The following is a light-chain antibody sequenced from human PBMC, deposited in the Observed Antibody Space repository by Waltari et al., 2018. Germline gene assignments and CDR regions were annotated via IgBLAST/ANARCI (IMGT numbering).Light chain of an antibody. J-gene: IGLJ2*01. CDR1: SSDVGSYNL. CDR3: CSYAGSSTLL. V-gene: IGLV2-23*01. Sequence: QSALTQPASVSGSPGQSITISCTGTSSDVGSYNLVSWYQQHPGNAPKLMIYEVRKWPSGVSNRFAGSKSGSTDSRTISGLQAEDEADYYCCSYAGSSTLLFGGGTKVTVL. CDR2: EVR.